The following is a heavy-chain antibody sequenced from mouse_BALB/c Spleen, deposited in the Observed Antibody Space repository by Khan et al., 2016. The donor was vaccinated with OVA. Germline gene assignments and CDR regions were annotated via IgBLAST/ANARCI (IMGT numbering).Heavy chain of an antibody. Sequence: QIQLVQSGPELKKPGETVRISCKASGYSFTDYGVNWVKQAPGMGLMWMGWINTYTGEATYVDEFKGRFAFSLETSASTAHLQIYNLKNEDMATYFCASSRGNFLLDLWGQGTTLTVSS. CDR3: ASSRGNFLLDL. V-gene: IGHV9-1*02. D-gene: IGHD2-1*01. CDR2: INTYTGEA. J-gene: IGHJ2*01. CDR1: GYSFTDYG.